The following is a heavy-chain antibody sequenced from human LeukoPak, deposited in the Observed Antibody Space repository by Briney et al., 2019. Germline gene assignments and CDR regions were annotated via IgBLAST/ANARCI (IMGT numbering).Heavy chain of an antibody. CDR3: ARGSATVAYYFDY. V-gene: IGHV4-31*03. CDR2: IYYSGST. CDR1: GGSISSGGYY. J-gene: IGHJ4*02. Sequence: SSETLSLTCTVSGGSISSGGYYWSWIRQHPGKGLEWIGYIYYSGSTYYNPSLKSRVTISVDTSKNQFSLKLSSVTAADTAVYYCARGSATVAYYFDYWGQGTLVTVSS. D-gene: IGHD4-11*01.